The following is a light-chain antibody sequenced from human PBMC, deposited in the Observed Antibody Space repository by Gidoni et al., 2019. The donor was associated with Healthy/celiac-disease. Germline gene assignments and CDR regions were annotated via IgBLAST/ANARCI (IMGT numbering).Light chain of an antibody. CDR1: SSYVGGYNY. V-gene: IGLV2-14*03. Sequence: QSALTPPASVSGSPGQSITIACTGTSSYVGGYNYVSWYQQHTVKAPKLMIYDVSNRPSGVSSRFAGSKSGNTASLTISGLQAEDEADYYCSSYTSSSTYVFGTGTKVTVL. CDR3: SSYTSSSTYV. CDR2: DVS. J-gene: IGLJ1*01.